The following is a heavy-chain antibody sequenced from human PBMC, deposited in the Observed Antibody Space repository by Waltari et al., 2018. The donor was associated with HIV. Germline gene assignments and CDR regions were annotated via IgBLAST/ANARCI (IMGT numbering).Heavy chain of an antibody. CDR2: IWYDGSNK. CDR1: GFTFSSYG. V-gene: IGHV3-33*01. Sequence: QVQLVESGGGVVQPGRSLRLSCAASGFTFSSYGMHWVRQAPGKGLEWVAVIWYDGSNKYYADSVKGRFTISRDNSKNTLYLQMNSLRAEDTAVYYCARVGVEMATTYYFDYWGQGTLVTVSS. J-gene: IGHJ4*02. CDR3: ARVGVEMATTYYFDY. D-gene: IGHD5-12*01.